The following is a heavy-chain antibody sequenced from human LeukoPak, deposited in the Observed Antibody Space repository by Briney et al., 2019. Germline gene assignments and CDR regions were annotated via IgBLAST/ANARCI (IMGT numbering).Heavy chain of an antibody. D-gene: IGHD2-2*02. J-gene: IGHJ5*02. CDR3: ARHVTDIVVVPAAIGFDP. Sequence: WVRQPPGKGLEWIGSIYYSGSTYYNPSLKSRVTISVDTSKNQFSLKLSSATAADTAVYYCARHVTDIVVVPAAIGFDPWGQGTLVTVSS. CDR2: IYYSGST. V-gene: IGHV4-39*01.